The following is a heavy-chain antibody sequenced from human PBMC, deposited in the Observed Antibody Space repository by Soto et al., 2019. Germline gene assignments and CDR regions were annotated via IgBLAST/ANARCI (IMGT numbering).Heavy chain of an antibody. CDR1: GFTFSSYS. D-gene: IGHD3-3*01. CDR2: ISSSSSYI. CDR3: ARDLVTIFGVVAD. V-gene: IGHV3-21*01. Sequence: VQLVESGGGLVKPGGSLRLSCAASGFTFSSYSMNWVRQAPGKGLEWVSSISSSSSYIYYADSVKGRFTISRDNAKNSLYLQMNSLRAEDTAVYYCARDLVTIFGVVADWGQGTLVTVSS. J-gene: IGHJ4*02.